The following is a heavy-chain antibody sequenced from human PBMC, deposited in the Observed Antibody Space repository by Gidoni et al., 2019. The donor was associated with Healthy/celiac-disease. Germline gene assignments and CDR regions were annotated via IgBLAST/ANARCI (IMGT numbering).Heavy chain of an antibody. D-gene: IGHD1-26*01. Sequence: EWMGGIIPIFGTANYAQKFQGRVTTTADKSTSTAYMELSSLRSEDTAVYYCARVRSGSYAYYYGMDVWGQGTTVTVSS. CDR3: ARVRSGSYAYYYGMDV. J-gene: IGHJ6*02. CDR2: IIPIFGTA. V-gene: IGHV1-69*06.